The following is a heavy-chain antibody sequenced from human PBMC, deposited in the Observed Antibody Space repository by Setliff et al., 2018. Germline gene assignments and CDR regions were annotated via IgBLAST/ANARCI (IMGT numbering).Heavy chain of an antibody. V-gene: IGHV4-31*03. Sequence: SETLSLTCTVSGGSISSGGYYWSWIRQHPGKGLEWIGYIYYSGSTYYNPSLKSRVTISVDTSKNQFSLKLSSVTAADTAVYYCASTLEWSLWGNFNYYYYMDVWGKGTTVTVSS. D-gene: IGHD3-3*01. CDR1: GGSISSGGYY. CDR2: IYYSGST. J-gene: IGHJ6*03. CDR3: ASTLEWSLWGNFNYYYYMDV.